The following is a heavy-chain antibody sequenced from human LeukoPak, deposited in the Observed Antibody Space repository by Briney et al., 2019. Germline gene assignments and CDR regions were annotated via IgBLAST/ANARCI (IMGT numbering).Heavy chain of an antibody. D-gene: IGHD6-19*01. CDR3: ATKGAVAGPFDY. V-gene: IGHV3-53*01. CDR2: IYSGGST. CDR1: GFTVSSNY. Sequence: PGGSLILSCAASGFTVSSNYMSWVRQAPGKGLEWVSVIYSGGSTYYADSVKGRFTISRDNSKNTLYLQMNSLRAEDTAVYYCATKGAVAGPFDYWGQGTLVTVSS. J-gene: IGHJ4*02.